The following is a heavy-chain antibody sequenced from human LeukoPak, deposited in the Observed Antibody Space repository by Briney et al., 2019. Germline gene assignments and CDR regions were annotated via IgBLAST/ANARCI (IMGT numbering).Heavy chain of an antibody. CDR1: GGSISSGGYY. CDR2: IYYSGST. D-gene: IGHD1-26*01. J-gene: IGHJ4*02. Sequence: PSETLSLTCTVSGGSISSGGYYWSWIRQHPGKGLEWIGYIYYSGSTYYNPSLKSRVTISVDTSKNQFSLKLSSVTAADTAVYYCAREQPSGSYLVDYWGQGTLVTVSS. V-gene: IGHV4-31*03. CDR3: AREQPSGSYLVDY.